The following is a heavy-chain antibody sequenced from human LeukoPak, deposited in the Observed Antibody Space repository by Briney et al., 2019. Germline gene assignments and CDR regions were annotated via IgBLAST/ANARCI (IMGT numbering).Heavy chain of an antibody. CDR3: SRESGPFCPFGY. J-gene: IGHJ4*02. Sequence: SETLSLTCGVSGDSISGTNWWSWVRQPPGQGLEWIGEISLAGQTNYNPSLNGRVTMSLDKSSNQLSLHLTSVTAADTATYYCSRESGPFCPFGYWGQGTLVIVSS. CDR2: ISLAGQT. V-gene: IGHV4/OR15-8*02. CDR1: GDSISGTNW. D-gene: IGHD1-26*01.